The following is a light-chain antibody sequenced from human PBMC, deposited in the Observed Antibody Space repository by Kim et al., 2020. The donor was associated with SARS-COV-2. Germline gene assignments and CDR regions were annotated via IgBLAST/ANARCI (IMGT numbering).Light chain of an antibody. V-gene: IGLV3-25*03. CDR1: ALPKQY. J-gene: IGLJ2*01. CDR2: KDS. Sequence: SPGQTAGITTSGAALPKQYAYCYQQKPGEAPVLVIYKDSGRPSGIPERFSGSSSGTTVTLTISGVQAEDEADYYCQSADSSGTYVVFGGGTKLTVL. CDR3: QSADSSGTYVV.